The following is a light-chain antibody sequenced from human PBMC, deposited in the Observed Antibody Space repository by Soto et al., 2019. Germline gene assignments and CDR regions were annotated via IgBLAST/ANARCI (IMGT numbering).Light chain of an antibody. J-gene: IGKJ1*01. V-gene: IGKV3-20*01. CDR1: QSVSSY. CDR3: QQYGSSPRT. CDR2: DAS. Sequence: PGERATLSCRASQSVSSYLAWYQHKPGQAPRLLIYDASSRATGIPDRFSGSGSGTDFTLTISRLEPEDFAVYYCQQYGSSPRTFGQGTKVDIK.